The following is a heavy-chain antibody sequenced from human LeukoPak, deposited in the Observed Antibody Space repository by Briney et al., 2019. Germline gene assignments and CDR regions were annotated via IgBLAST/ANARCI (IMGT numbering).Heavy chain of an antibody. CDR3: AREGQLGVADY. Sequence: SVKVSCKASGGTSSSYAISWVRQAPGQALEWMGGIIPIFGTANYAQKFQGRVTITTDESTSTAYMELSSLRSEDTAVYYYAREGQLGVADYWGQGTLVTVSS. D-gene: IGHD6-6*01. CDR2: IIPIFGTA. V-gene: IGHV1-69*05. J-gene: IGHJ4*02. CDR1: GGTSSSYA.